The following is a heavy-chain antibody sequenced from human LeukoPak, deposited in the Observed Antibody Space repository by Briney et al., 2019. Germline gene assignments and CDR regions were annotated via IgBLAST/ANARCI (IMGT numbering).Heavy chain of an antibody. J-gene: IGHJ4*02. CDR3: AREDCSSTSCLGHFDY. V-gene: IGHV3-30-3*01. D-gene: IGHD2-2*01. Sequence: GGSLRLSCAASGFTFSNYNMLWVRQAPGKGLEWVAVISYDGSNKYYADSVKGRFTISRDNSKNTLYLQMNSLRAEDTAVYYCAREDCSSTSCLGHFDYWGQGTLVTVSS. CDR1: GFTFSNYN. CDR2: ISYDGSNK.